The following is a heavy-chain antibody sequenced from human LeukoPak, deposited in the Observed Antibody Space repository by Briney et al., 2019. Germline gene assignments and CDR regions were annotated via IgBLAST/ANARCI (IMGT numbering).Heavy chain of an antibody. D-gene: IGHD5-12*01. CDR1: GFTFSSYS. CDR3: AKARSGYDFDY. J-gene: IGHJ4*02. Sequence: GGSLRLSCAASGFTFSSYSMNWVRQAPGKGLEWVSSISSSSYIYYPDSVKGRFTISRDNSKNTLYLQMNSLRAEDTAVYYCAKARSGYDFDYWGQGTLVTVSS. CDR2: ISSSSYI. V-gene: IGHV3-21*04.